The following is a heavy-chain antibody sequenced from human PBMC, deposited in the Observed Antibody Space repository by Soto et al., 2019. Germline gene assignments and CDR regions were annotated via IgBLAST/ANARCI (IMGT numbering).Heavy chain of an antibody. J-gene: IGHJ6*02. Sequence: QVPLQVSGPGLVKPSGTLSLTCVVSGDSLTYSHWWSWVRQPPGKALEWIGEIFHNGATNYNPSLKSRVTMSVDTSKNHFSLHLASVTAADTAVYFCVRDSRRRWPYAMDVWGQGTTVTVSS. CDR1: GDSLTYSHW. CDR2: IFHNGAT. D-gene: IGHD6-13*01. V-gene: IGHV4-4*02. CDR3: VRDSRRRWPYAMDV.